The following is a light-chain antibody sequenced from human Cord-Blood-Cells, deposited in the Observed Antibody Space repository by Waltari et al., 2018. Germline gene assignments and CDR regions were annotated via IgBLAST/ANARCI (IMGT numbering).Light chain of an antibody. CDR3: AAWDDSLNGWV. CDR2: YDD. J-gene: IGLJ3*02. Sequence: QSVLTQPPSVSEAPRQRVTISCSGSRSNIGNNAVNWYQPLPGKAPKLLIYYDDLLPSGVSDRFSGSKSGTSASLAISGLQSEDEADYYCAAWDDSLNGWVFGGGTKLTVL. V-gene: IGLV1-36*01. CDR1: RSNIGNNA.